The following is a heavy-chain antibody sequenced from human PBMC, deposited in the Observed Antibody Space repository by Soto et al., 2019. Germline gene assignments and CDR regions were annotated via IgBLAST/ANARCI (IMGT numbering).Heavy chain of an antibody. CDR1: GYTFTSYG. D-gene: IGHD3-22*01. Sequence: ASVKVSCKASGYTFTSYGISWVRQAPGQGLEWMGWISAYNGNTNYAQKLQGRVTMTTDTSTSTAYMELRSLRSDDTAVYYCARGSGYYYDRINYYFDYWGQGTLVTVSS. CDR3: ARGSGYYYDRINYYFDY. V-gene: IGHV1-18*01. CDR2: ISAYNGNT. J-gene: IGHJ4*02.